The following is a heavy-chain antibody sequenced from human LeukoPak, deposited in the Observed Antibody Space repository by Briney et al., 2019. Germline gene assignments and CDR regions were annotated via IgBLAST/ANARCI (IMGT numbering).Heavy chain of an antibody. CDR3: ARDGPLHYGGNSIHDAFDI. CDR2: ISSSGSTI. CDR1: GFTFSDYY. Sequence: GGSLRLSCAASGFTFSDYYMSWIRQAPGKGLEWVSYISSSGSTIYYADSVKGRFTISRDNAKSSLYLQMNSLRAEDTAVYYCARDGPLHYGGNSIHDAFDIWGQGTMVTVSS. J-gene: IGHJ3*02. V-gene: IGHV3-11*01. D-gene: IGHD4-23*01.